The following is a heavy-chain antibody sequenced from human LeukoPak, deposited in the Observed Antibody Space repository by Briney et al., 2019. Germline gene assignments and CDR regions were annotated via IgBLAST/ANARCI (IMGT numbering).Heavy chain of an antibody. J-gene: IGHJ3*02. V-gene: IGHV3-48*02. Sequence: GGSLRLSCAASGFTLSVYPMNWVRQAPGKGLEWLSNIRSDGDAYYADSVKGRFTVSRDNAENSLYLQMSSLRDEDTAVYYCARDDSHAFDIWGQGTMVTVSS. CDR2: IRSDGDA. CDR1: GFTLSVYP. D-gene: IGHD3-3*01. CDR3: ARDDSHAFDI.